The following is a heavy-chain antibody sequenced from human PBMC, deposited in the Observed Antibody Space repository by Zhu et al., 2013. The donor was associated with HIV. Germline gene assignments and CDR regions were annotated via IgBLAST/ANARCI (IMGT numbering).Heavy chain of an antibody. CDR2: IVPVLGTG. Sequence: HVQLVQSGAEVKKPGASVKVSCQSSGYVFSGYYLHWVRQAPGQGLEWMGGIVPVLGTGNYVQKFQGRLTFVADTSANTIYMELTSLRHEDTALYYCIKDQNAHDYGGKSVVGAFDIWGQGTMVIVSS. CDR3: IKDQNAHDYGGKSVVGAFDI. V-gene: IGHV1-69*06. CDR1: GYVFSGYY. J-gene: IGHJ3*02. D-gene: IGHD4-17*01.